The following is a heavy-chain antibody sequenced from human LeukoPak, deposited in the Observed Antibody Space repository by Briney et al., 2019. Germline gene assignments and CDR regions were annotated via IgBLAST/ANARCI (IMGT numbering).Heavy chain of an antibody. CDR2: IWYDGSNK. CDR1: GFTFRSHG. J-gene: IGHJ4*02. Sequence: GGSLRLSCAASGFTFRSHGMHWVRQTPGKGLEWVAVIWYDGSNKYYAVSVKGRFTNSRDNSKNTLYLQMNSLRAEDTAVYYCVRDIAARRIDYWGQGTLVTVSS. V-gene: IGHV3-33*01. CDR3: VRDIAARRIDY. D-gene: IGHD6-6*01.